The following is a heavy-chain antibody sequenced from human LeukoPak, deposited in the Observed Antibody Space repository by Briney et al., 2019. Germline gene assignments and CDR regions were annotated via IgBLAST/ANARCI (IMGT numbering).Heavy chain of an antibody. V-gene: IGHV3-21*01. CDR2: ISSSSSYI. CDR3: ARAPDYDFWSGYVYYFDY. Sequence: GGSLRLSCAASGFTFSSYSMNWVRQAPGKGLEWVSSISSSSSYIYYADSVKGRFTISRDNAKNSLYLQMNSLGAEDTAVYYCARAPDYDFWSGYVYYFDYWGQGTLVTVSS. CDR1: GFTFSSYS. D-gene: IGHD3-3*01. J-gene: IGHJ4*02.